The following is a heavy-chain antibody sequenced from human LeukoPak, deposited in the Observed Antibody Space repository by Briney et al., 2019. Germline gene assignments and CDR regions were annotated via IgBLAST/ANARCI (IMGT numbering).Heavy chain of an antibody. D-gene: IGHD6-19*01. Sequence: PSETLSLTCTVSGGSFSSYYWTWIRQPPGKGLEWIAYIDYSGNTNYSPSLRSRVTISVDTSRNQFSLKLSSVTAADTAVYYCARGGSWYYFDYGGKGPLAPVSS. CDR1: GGSFSSYY. CDR2: IDYSGNT. V-gene: IGHV4-59*01. CDR3: ARGGSWYYFDY. J-gene: IGHJ4*02.